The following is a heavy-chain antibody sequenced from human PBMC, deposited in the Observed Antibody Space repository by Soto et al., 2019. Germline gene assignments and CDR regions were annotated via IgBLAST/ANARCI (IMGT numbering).Heavy chain of an antibody. V-gene: IGHV3-30-3*01. D-gene: IGHD2-15*01. CDR2: ISYDGSNK. Sequence: ESGGGVVQPGRSLRLSCAASGFTFSSYAMHWVRQAPGKGLEWVAVISYDGSNKYYADSVKGRFTISRDNSKNTLYLQMNSLRAEDTAVYYCARDLPTPATAHRHYGMDVWGQGTTVTVSS. CDR1: GFTFSSYA. CDR3: ARDLPTPATAHRHYGMDV. J-gene: IGHJ6*02.